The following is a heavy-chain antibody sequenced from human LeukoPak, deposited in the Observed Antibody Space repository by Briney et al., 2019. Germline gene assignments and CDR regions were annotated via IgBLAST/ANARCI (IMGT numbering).Heavy chain of an antibody. V-gene: IGHV3-21*01. D-gene: IGHD3-22*01. CDR1: GFTFSSYS. J-gene: IGHJ4*02. CDR3: ARDFVYYDSSGYPDY. Sequence: GGSLRLSCAASGFTFSSYSMNWVRQAPRKGLEWVSSISSSSSYIYYADSVKGRFTISRDNAKNSLYLQMNSLRAEDTAVYYCARDFVYYDSSGYPDYWGQGTLVTVSS. CDR2: ISSSSSYI.